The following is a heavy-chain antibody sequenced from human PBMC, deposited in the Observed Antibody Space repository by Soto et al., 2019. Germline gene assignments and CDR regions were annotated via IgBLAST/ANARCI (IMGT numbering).Heavy chain of an antibody. CDR1: GFTFSDYY. D-gene: IGHD2-15*01. Sequence: QVQLVESGGGLVKPGGSLRLSCAASGFTFSDYYMSWIRQAPGKGLEWVSYISSSGSTIYYADSVKGRFTISRDNAKNSLYLQMNSLRAENTAVYYCASTVVVVAATMNAFDIWGQGTMVTVSS. CDR3: ASTVVVVAATMNAFDI. V-gene: IGHV3-11*01. CDR2: ISSSGSTI. J-gene: IGHJ3*02.